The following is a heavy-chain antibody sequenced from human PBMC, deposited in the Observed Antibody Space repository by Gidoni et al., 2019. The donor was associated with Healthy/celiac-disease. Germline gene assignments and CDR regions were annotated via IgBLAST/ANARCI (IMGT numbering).Heavy chain of an antibody. J-gene: IGHJ5*02. CDR3: ARDSSGSMSPP. CDR2: IWYDGSNK. CDR1: CSTFSSNG. D-gene: IGHD3-22*01. Sequence: QVQLGASEGAVVQPETPLGPSGAASCSTFSSNGLHGVRQAPGKGLEWVAVIWYDGSNKSYAVSVKGRFTIARDNSKNTLYLQMNSLRAEDTAVYYCARDSSGSMSPPWGQGTLVTVSS. V-gene: IGHV3-33*01.